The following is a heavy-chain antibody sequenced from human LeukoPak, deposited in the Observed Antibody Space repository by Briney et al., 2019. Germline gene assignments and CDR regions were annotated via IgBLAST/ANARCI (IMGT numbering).Heavy chain of an antibody. Sequence: SETLSLTCTVSGGSISSYYWSWIRQPPGKGLEWIGYIYYSGSTNYNPSLKSRVTISVDTSKNQFSLKLSSATAADTAVYYCARDPGYGDYGMEYWYFDLWGRGTLVTVSS. V-gene: IGHV4-59*01. CDR2: IYYSGST. J-gene: IGHJ2*01. CDR3: ARDPGYGDYGMEYWYFDL. CDR1: GGSISSYY. D-gene: IGHD4-17*01.